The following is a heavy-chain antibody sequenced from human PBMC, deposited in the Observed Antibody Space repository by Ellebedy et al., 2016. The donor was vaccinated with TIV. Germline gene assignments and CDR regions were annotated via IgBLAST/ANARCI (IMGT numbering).Heavy chain of an antibody. D-gene: IGHD3-10*01. CDR1: GFTFSDVG. V-gene: IGHV3-23*01. CDR3: ARGIHNLEF. Sequence: GESLKISXVASGFTFSDVGLSWARKAPGIGLQWVSSITVGAGGPFYADSVKGRFTISRDNSKNTLYLEMNSLGVDDTAVYYCARGIHNLEFWGQGTLVTVSS. J-gene: IGHJ4*02. CDR2: ITVGAGGP.